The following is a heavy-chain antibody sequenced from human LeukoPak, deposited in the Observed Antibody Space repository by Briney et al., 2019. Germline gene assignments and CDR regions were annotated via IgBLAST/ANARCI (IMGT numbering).Heavy chain of an antibody. V-gene: IGHV4-34*01. J-gene: IGHJ5*02. CDR1: GGSFSGYY. CDR2: INHSGST. CDR3: ARGRSNWFDP. Sequence: SETLSLTCAVYGGSFSGYYWSWIRQPPGKGLEWIGEINHSGSTNYNPSFKSRVTISVDTSKNQFSLKLSSVTAADTAAYYCARGRSNWFDPWGQGTLVTVSS.